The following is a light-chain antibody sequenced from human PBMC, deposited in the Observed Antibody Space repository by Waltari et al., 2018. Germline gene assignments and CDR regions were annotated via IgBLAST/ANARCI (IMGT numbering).Light chain of an antibody. CDR2: LGS. CDR1: QGLLHSNGYNY. V-gene: IGKV2-28*01. Sequence: DIVMTQSPLSLPVTPGEPASIPCRFSQGLLHSNGYNYMDWYLQKPGQSPQLLIYLGSNRASGVPDRFSGSGSGTDFTLKISRVEAEDVGVYYCMQALQTPYTFGQGTKLEIK. J-gene: IGKJ2*01. CDR3: MQALQTPYT.